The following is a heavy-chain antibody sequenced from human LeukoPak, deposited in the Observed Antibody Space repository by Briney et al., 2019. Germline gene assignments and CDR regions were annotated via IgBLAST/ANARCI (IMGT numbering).Heavy chain of an antibody. D-gene: IGHD3-10*01. Sequence: ASVKVSCKASGYTFTSYGISWVRQARGQGLEWMGWINPNSGGTYFAQKFEARVTLTRDTSINTGYMEMRGLTSDDTAVYYCAKSQYSFASGSSRPLFDFWGPGTLVSVSS. CDR1: GYTFTSYG. CDR3: AKSQYSFASGSSRPLFDF. CDR2: INPNSGGT. J-gene: IGHJ4*02. V-gene: IGHV1-2*02.